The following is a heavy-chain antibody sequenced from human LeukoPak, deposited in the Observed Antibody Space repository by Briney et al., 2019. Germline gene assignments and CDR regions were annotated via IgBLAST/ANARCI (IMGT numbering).Heavy chain of an antibody. V-gene: IGHV3-23*01. J-gene: IGHJ4*02. CDR1: GFTFTSYA. CDR2: ISAIGIST. D-gene: IGHD4-23*01. Sequence: PGGSLRLSCAASGFTFTSYAMNWVRQAPGKGLEWVSGISAIGISTNYADSVKGRFTISRDNSKNTLYLQMNSLRAGDTAIYYCARGRWPGGHFDYWGQGTLVTVSS. CDR3: ARGRWPGGHFDY.